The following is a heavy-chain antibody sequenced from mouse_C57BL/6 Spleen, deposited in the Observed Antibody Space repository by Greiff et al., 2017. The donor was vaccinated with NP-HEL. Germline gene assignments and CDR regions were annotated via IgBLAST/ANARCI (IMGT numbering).Heavy chain of an antibody. J-gene: IGHJ4*01. Sequence: QVQLQQPGAELVKPGASVKLSCKASGYTFTSYWMHWVKQRPGQGLEWIGMIHPNSGSTNYNEKFKSKATLTVDNSSSTAYMQLSSLTSEDSAVYYCARRLLGPINYAMDYWGQGTSVTVSS. CDR1: GYTFTSYW. CDR2: IHPNSGST. V-gene: IGHV1-64*01. D-gene: IGHD2-1*01. CDR3: ARRLLGPINYAMDY.